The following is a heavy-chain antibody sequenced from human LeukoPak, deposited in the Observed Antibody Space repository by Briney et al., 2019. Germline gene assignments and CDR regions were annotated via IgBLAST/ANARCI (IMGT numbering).Heavy chain of an antibody. CDR3: ARTEAQVEWELSTFDY. V-gene: IGHV1-69*06. Sequence: SVKVSCKASGGTFSSYAISWVRQAPGQGLEWMGGIIPIFGTANYAQKFQGRVTITADKSTSTAYMELSSLRSEDTAVYYCARTEAQVEWELSTFDYWGQGTLVTVSS. D-gene: IGHD1-26*01. CDR2: IIPIFGTA. J-gene: IGHJ4*02. CDR1: GGTFSSYA.